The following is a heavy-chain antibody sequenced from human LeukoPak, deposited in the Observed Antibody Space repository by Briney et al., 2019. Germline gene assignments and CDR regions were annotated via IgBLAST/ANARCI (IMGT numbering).Heavy chain of an antibody. CDR2: ISFSAGTT. D-gene: IGHD2-21*02. J-gene: IGHJ1*01. CDR3: AKISWDSGGDRENF. V-gene: IGHV3-23*01. Sequence: GGSLRLSCAASEITLSSYGVSWVRQAPGKGLEWLSAISFSAGTTYYADSVKGRFTISRDNSKNTLYLQLNSLRAEDTAAYYCAKISWDSGGDRENFWGQGTLVTVSS. CDR1: EITLSSYG.